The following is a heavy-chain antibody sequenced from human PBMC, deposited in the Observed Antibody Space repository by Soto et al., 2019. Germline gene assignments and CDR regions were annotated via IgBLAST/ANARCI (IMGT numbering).Heavy chain of an antibody. CDR3: ARRQHLYY. CDR1: GFTFGDYA. CDR2: IRSNTYGGTT. Sequence: PGGSLRLSCTTSGFTFGDYAMSWFRQAPGKGLEWVGYIRSNTYGGTTEYAASVKGRFTISRDDSKRVAHLQMNSLESEDTAVYYCARRQHLYYWGQGTLVTVSS. D-gene: IGHD6-13*01. J-gene: IGHJ4*02. V-gene: IGHV3-49*03.